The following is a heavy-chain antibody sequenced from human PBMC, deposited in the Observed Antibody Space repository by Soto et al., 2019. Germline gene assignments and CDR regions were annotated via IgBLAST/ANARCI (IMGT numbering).Heavy chain of an antibody. CDR3: ARDKDRQQLGGNYYYILDV. D-gene: IGHD3-3*02. CDR1: GGTFSTSA. J-gene: IGHJ6*02. CDR2: IMPVFPTP. V-gene: IGHV1-69*12. Sequence: QVQLVQSGAEVKKPGSSVKVSCKASGGTFSTSAISWVRQAPGQGLEWVGGIMPVFPTPDYAQKFQGRVTITVDESTTTASLELTSLRTDDTAVYYCARDKDRQQLGGNYYYILDVWGQGTAITVSS.